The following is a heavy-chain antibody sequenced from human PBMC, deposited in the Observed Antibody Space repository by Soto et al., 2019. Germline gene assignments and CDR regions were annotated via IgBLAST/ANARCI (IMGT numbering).Heavy chain of an antibody. Sequence: PSETLSLTCTVSGGSISSGGYYWSWIRQHPGKGLEWIGYIYYSGSTYYNPSLKSRVTISVATSKNQFCLKLSSVSAADTAVYYCARRALHRDIYYYYYMDVWGKGTTVTVSS. CDR3: ARRALHRDIYYYYYMDV. CDR2: IYYSGST. J-gene: IGHJ6*03. D-gene: IGHD2-15*01. CDR1: GGSISSGGYY. V-gene: IGHV4-31*03.